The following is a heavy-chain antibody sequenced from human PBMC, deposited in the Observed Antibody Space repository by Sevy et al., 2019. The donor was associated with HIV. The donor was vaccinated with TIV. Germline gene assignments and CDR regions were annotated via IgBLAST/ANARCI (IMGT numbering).Heavy chain of an antibody. D-gene: IGHD2-8*01. Sequence: GGSLRLSCAASGFTFSKYSMSWVRQPPGKGLEWVSTLSFGCGEINYADSVKGRFTISRHNSKSSVYLQMNYLRPEDTAVYYCAREGCTKPHDYWGQGTLVTVSS. J-gene: IGHJ4*02. CDR3: AREGCTKPHDY. CDR2: LSFGCGEI. CDR1: GFTFSKYS. V-gene: IGHV3-23*01.